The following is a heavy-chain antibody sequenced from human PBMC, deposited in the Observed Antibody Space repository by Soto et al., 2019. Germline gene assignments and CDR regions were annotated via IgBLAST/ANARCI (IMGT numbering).Heavy chain of an antibody. V-gene: IGHV1-69*13. D-gene: IGHD1-7*01. CDR1: GGTFSSYA. J-gene: IGHJ6*02. Sequence: SVKVSCKASGGTFSSYAISWVRQAPGQGLEWMGGIIPIFGTANYAQKFQGRVTITANESTSTAYMELSSLRSEDTAVYYCARGRNWNYEGYYGMDVWGQGTTVTVSS. CDR3: ARGRNWNYEGYYGMDV. CDR2: IIPIFGTA.